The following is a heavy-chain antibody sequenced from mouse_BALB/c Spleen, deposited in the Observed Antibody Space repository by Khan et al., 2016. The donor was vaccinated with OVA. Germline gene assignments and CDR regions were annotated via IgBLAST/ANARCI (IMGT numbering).Heavy chain of an antibody. Sequence: QVQLKESGPGLVAPSQSLSITCTVSGFSLTSYAVHWVRQPPGKGLEWLGVIWAGGSTNYNSALLSRLSISKDNSKSQVFLKMNSLQTDDTALYYCARAWVITTDTFDDWGQGTTLTVSA. CDR1: GFSLTSYA. J-gene: IGHJ2*01. V-gene: IGHV2-9*02. CDR2: IWAGGST. CDR3: ARAWVITTDTFDD. D-gene: IGHD2-4*01.